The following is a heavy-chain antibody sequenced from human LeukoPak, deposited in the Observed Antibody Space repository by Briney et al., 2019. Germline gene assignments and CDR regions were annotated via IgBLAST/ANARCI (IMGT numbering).Heavy chain of an antibody. CDR3: ARGESLAQGAFDI. V-gene: IGHV4-39*07. CDR2: IYYSGST. Sequence: SETLSLTCTVSGGSISSSSYYWGWIRQPPGKGLEWIGSIYYSGSTYYNPSLKSRVTISVDTSKNQFSLKLSSVTAADTAVYYCARGESLAQGAFDIWGQGTMVTVSS. CDR1: GGSISSSSYY. D-gene: IGHD3-10*01. J-gene: IGHJ3*02.